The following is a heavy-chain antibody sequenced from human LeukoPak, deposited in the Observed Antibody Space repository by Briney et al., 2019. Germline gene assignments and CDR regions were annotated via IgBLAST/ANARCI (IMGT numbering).Heavy chain of an antibody. CDR2: IYHSGST. J-gene: IGHJ6*03. D-gene: IGHD5/OR15-5a*01. Sequence: LRLSCAASGFTFSDYYMSWIRQPPGKGLEWIGYIYHSGSTYYNPSLKSRVTISVDRSKNQFSLKLSSVTAADTAVYYCARGDPLATSVENYYYYMDVWGKGTTVTVSS. CDR3: ARGDPLATSVENYYYYMDV. CDR1: GFTFSDYY. V-gene: IGHV4-30-2*01.